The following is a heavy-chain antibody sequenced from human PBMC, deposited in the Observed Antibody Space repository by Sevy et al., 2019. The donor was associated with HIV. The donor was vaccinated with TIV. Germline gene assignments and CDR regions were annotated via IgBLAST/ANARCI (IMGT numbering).Heavy chain of an antibody. CDR3: AAVGLSYFSGSSSYQGDWLDP. V-gene: IGHV1-24*01. D-gene: IGHD2-15*01. CDR2: FDPRYGET. J-gene: IGHJ5*02. CDR1: GHTLTKLS. Sequence: ASVKVSCKVSGHTLTKLSIHWVRQAPGKGLEWMGEFDPRYGETIYAQRFQGRLTMTEDTSPETAFMQLSSLTSDDTAMYYCAAVGLSYFSGSSSYQGDWLDPWGQGTLVTVSS.